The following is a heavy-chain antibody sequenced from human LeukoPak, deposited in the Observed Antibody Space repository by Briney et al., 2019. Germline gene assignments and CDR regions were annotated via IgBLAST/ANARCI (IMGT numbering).Heavy chain of an antibody. CDR1: GFTFSNYG. V-gene: IGHV3-33*06. D-gene: IGHD5-24*01. CDR2: IWHDGSNK. J-gene: IGHJ6*03. Sequence: GGSLRLSCVSTGFTFSNYGMHWVRQAPGKGLEWVALIWHDGSNKYYADSVRGRVTIPRDNSKNTLYLQMNSLTAEDTAVYFCAKDGDAYIEYYYYYMDVWGKGTTVTVSS. CDR3: AKDGDAYIEYYYYYMDV.